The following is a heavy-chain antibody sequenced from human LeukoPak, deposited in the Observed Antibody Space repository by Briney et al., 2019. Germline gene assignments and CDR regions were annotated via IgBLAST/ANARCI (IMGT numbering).Heavy chain of an antibody. J-gene: IGHJ4*02. Sequence: GASVKVSCKASGYTFIGYNMHWVRQAPGQGLEWMGWINPNSGGTNYAQSFQGRVTMTRDTSITTAYMELSRLTSDDTALYYCARNIGVGPNGDSWGQGTLVTVSS. D-gene: IGHD6-19*01. CDR2: INPNSGGT. CDR3: ARNIGVGPNGDS. V-gene: IGHV1-2*02. CDR1: GYTFIGYN.